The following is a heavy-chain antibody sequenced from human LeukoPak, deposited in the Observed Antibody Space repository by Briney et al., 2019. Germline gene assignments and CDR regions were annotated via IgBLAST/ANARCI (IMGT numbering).Heavy chain of an antibody. CDR1: GFTLRPYA. CDR3: VGRGIRYFDWLDYYGMDV. J-gene: IGHJ6*02. CDR2: ISGSGTNT. D-gene: IGHD3-9*01. Sequence: PGGSLRLSCAASGFTLRPYAMTWVRQAPGKGLEWVSVISGSGTNTFYADSVKGRFTLSRDNSKNTLYLQMHSLRAEDTAVYYCVGRGIRYFDWLDYYGMDVWGQGTTVTVSS. V-gene: IGHV3-23*01.